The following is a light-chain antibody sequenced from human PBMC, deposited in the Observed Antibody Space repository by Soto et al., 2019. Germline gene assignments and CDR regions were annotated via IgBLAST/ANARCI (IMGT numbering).Light chain of an antibody. V-gene: IGLV2-14*01. Sequence: QSALTQPASVSGSPGQSITISCTGTSSDVGGYNYVSWYQQHPGTSPKLMIYEVSNRPSWVSNRFSGSKSGNTASLIISGLQAEDEGDYYCSSYTARSTWVFGGGTKLTVL. CDR3: SSYTARSTWV. J-gene: IGLJ3*02. CDR1: SSDVGGYNY. CDR2: EVS.